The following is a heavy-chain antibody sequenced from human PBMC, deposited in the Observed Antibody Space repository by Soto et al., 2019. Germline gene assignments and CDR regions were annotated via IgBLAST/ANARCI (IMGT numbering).Heavy chain of an antibody. V-gene: IGHV2-26*01. CDR3: ARLKDCSSTSCYPGYNWFDP. D-gene: IGHD2-2*01. CDR2: IFSNDEK. Sequence: GPTLVNPTETLTLTCTVSGFSLSNARMGVSWIRQPPGKALEWLAHIFSNDEKSYSTSLKSRLTISKDTSKSQVVLTMTNMDPVDTATYYCARLKDCSSTSCYPGYNWFDPWGQGTLVTVSS. J-gene: IGHJ5*02. CDR1: GFSLSNARMG.